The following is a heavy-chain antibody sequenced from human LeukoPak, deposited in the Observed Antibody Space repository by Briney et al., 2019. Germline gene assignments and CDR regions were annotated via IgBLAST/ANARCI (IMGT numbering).Heavy chain of an antibody. CDR3: ARATTIFGVVILDYYYYMDV. J-gene: IGHJ6*03. CDR2: IRYDGSNK. Sequence: GGSLRLSCAASGFTFSSYGMHWVRQAPGKGLEWVAFIRYDGSNKYYADSVKGRFTISRDNSKNTLYLQMNSLRAEDTAVYYCARATTIFGVVILDYYYYMDVWGKGTTVTVSS. V-gene: IGHV3-30*02. D-gene: IGHD3-3*01. CDR1: GFTFSSYG.